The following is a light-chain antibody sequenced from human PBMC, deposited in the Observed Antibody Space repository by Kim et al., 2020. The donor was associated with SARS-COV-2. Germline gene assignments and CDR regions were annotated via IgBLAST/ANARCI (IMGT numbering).Light chain of an antibody. J-gene: IGLJ3*02. Sequence: RVTISCTGSSSNIGAGYDVHWYQQLPGTAPKLLIYGNSNRPSGVPDRFSGSKSGTSASLAITGLQAEDEADYYCQSYDGSLSGWVFGGGTQLTVL. CDR3: QSYDGSLSGWV. CDR1: SSNIGAGYD. V-gene: IGLV1-40*01. CDR2: GNS.